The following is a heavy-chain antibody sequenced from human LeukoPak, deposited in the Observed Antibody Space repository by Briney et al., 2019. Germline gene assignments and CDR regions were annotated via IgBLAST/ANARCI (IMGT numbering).Heavy chain of an antibody. D-gene: IGHD3-10*01. CDR2: IYHSGST. J-gene: IGHJ4*02. Sequence: SETLSLTCAVSGGSISSSNWWSWVRQPPGKGLEWIGEIYHSGSTNYNPSLKSRVTISVDKSKNQFSLKLSSVTAADTAVYYCASFYGSGFSFDYWGQGTLVTVSS. CDR1: GGSISSSNW. CDR3: ASFYGSGFSFDY. V-gene: IGHV4-4*02.